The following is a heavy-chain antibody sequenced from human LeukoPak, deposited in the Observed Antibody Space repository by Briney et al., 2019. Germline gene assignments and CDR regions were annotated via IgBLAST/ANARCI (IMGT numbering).Heavy chain of an antibody. CDR1: GGSISSGSYY. V-gene: IGHV4-61*02. CDR2: IYTSGST. Sequence: SETLSLTCTVSGGSISSGSYYWSWIRQPAGKGLEWVGRIYTSGSTNYNPSLKSRVTISVDTSKNQFSLKLSSVTAADTAVYYCARVPHYYYYYMDVWGKGTTVTVSS. CDR3: ARVPHYYYYYMDV. J-gene: IGHJ6*03.